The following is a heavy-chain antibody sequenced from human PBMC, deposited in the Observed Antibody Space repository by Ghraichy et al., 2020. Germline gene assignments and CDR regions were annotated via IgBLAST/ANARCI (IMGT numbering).Heavy chain of an antibody. CDR3: ARGISIAAHPGY. J-gene: IGHJ4*02. CDR1: GGSFSGYY. CDR2: INHSGST. D-gene: IGHD6-6*01. Sequence: SETLSLTCAVYGGSFSGYYWSWIRQPPGKGLEWIGEINHSGSTNYNPSLKSRVTISVDTSKNQFSLKLSSVTAADTAVYYCARGISIAAHPGYWGQGTLVTVSS. V-gene: IGHV4-34*01.